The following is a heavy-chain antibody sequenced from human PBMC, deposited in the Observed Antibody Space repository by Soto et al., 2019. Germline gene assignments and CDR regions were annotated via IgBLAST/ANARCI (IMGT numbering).Heavy chain of an antibody. J-gene: IGHJ4*02. V-gene: IGHV1-69*13. D-gene: IGHD6-19*01. CDR1: GGTFSSYA. Sequence: ASVKVSCKASGGTFSSYAISWVRQAPGQGLEWMGGIIPIFGTANYAQKFQGRVTITADESTSTAYMELSSLRSEDTAVYYCARFGISIRFPEAGPYYYFDYWGQGTLVTVSS. CDR3: ARFGISIRFPEAGPYYYFDY. CDR2: IIPIFGTA.